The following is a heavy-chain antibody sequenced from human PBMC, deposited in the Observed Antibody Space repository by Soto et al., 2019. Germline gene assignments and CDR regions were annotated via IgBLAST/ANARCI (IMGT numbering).Heavy chain of an antibody. D-gene: IGHD1-26*01. CDR3: ARRYGGNLDY. J-gene: IGHJ4*02. V-gene: IGHV4-61*01. CDR2: ISYSGST. Sequence: SETLSLTCTVSGGSISSGNYYWSWIRQPPGKGLEWIGYISYSGSTNYNPSLKSRVTISVDTSKNQFSLKLSSVTAADTAVYYCARRYGGNLDYWGQGTLVTVS. CDR1: GGSISSGNYY.